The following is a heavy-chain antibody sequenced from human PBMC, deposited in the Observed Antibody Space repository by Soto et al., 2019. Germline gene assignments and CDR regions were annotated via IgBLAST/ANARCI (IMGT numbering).Heavy chain of an antibody. Sequence: EVQLLESGGGLVQPGVSLRLSCAASGFTFSSYAMSWVRQAPGKGLEWVSAISGSGGSTYYADSVKGRFTISRDNSKNTLYLQMNSLRAEDTAVSYCATGPDYGDPIGYCGQGTLVTVSS. J-gene: IGHJ4*02. V-gene: IGHV3-23*01. CDR1: GFTFSSYA. D-gene: IGHD4-17*01. CDR3: ATGPDYGDPIGY. CDR2: ISGSGGST.